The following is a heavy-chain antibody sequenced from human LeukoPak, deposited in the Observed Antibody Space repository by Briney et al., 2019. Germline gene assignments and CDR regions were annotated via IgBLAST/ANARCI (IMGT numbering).Heavy chain of an antibody. CDR2: ISADAVDT. V-gene: IGHV3-23*01. Sequence: GVLRLSCVASGFTFSNHAMTWVRQAPGKGLEWVSAISADAVDTFYAPSVKGRFTISRDNSKNTLYLQMNSLRAEDTAVYYCAKAPRYCSSTSCPSYYGMDVWGQGTTVTVSS. CDR3: AKAPRYCSSTSCPSYYGMDV. D-gene: IGHD2-2*01. CDR1: GFTFSNHA. J-gene: IGHJ6*02.